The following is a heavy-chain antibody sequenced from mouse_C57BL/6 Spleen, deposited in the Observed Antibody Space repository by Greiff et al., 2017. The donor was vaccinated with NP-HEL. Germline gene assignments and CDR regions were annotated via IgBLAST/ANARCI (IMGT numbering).Heavy chain of an antibody. CDR1: GYTFTGYW. Sequence: QVQLKESGAELMKPGASVKLSCKATGYTFTGYWIEWVKQRPGHGLEWIGEILPGSGSTNYNEKFKGTATFPAEKTTNTAYMKLSSLTTEDSAIYYCARWETGTNYYAMDYWGQGTSVTVSS. CDR2: ILPGSGST. V-gene: IGHV1-9*01. J-gene: IGHJ4*01. CDR3: ARWETGTNYYAMDY. D-gene: IGHD4-1*01.